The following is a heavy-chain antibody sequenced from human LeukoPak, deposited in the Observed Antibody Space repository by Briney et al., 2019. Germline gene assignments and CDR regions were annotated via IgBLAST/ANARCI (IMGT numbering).Heavy chain of an antibody. J-gene: IGHJ3*01. CDR2: ISGSGSTV. CDR1: GFSLSSYT. Sequence: GGSLRLSCNVSGFSLSSYTMNWVSQAPGKGLEWVSYISGSGSTVYYADSVRGRFTMSRDNAKNSLYLQMNSLRAEDTALYYCARDHQYAFDVWGQGTLVTVSS. V-gene: IGHV3-48*01. CDR3: ARDHQYAFDV. D-gene: IGHD2-2*01.